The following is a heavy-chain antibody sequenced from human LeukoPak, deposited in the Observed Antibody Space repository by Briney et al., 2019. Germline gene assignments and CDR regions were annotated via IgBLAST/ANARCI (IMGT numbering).Heavy chain of an antibody. CDR2: ILGSGAGT. Sequence: GGSLRLSCAASGFTFSTYAMSWFRQAPGKGLGWVSGILGSGAGTFYADSVKGRFTISRDNSKNTLYLQMTSLGAEDAAVYYCAKSVAGTSGWFDPWGQGALVTVSS. CDR3: AKSVAGTSGWFDP. J-gene: IGHJ5*02. CDR1: GFTFSTYA. V-gene: IGHV3-23*01. D-gene: IGHD1-1*01.